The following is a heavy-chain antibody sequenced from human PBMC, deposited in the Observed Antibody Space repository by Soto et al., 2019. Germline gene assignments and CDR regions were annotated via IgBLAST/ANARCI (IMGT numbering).Heavy chain of an antibody. D-gene: IGHD2-15*01. V-gene: IGHV4-31*03. Sequence: KTSETLSPTCTVSGGSISSGGYYWSWIRQHPGKGLEWIGYIYYSGSTYYNPSLKSRVTISVDTSKNQFSLKLSSVTAADTAVYYCARGSKLLPRRHIGYYYYGMDVWGQGTTVTVSS. CDR1: GGSISSGGYY. CDR2: IYYSGST. J-gene: IGHJ6*02. CDR3: ARGSKLLPRRHIGYYYYGMDV.